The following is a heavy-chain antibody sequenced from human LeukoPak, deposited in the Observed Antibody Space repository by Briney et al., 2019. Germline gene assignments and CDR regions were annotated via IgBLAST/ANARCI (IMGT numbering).Heavy chain of an antibody. CDR3: ARGGTRPPYYDFWSGYYLNFDY. D-gene: IGHD3-3*01. Sequence: GASVKVSCKASGYTFTSYDINWVRQATGQGLEWMGWMNPNSGNTGYAQKFQGRVTITRNTSISTAYMELSSLRSEDTAVYYCARGGTRPPYYDFWSGYYLNFDYWGQGTLVTVSS. V-gene: IGHV1-8*03. CDR1: GYTFTSYD. CDR2: MNPNSGNT. J-gene: IGHJ4*02.